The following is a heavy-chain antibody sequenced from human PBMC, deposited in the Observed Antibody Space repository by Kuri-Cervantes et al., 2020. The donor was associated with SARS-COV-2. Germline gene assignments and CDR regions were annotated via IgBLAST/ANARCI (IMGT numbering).Heavy chain of an antibody. CDR3: AKDKGFGELFFDY. D-gene: IGHD3-10*01. V-gene: IGHV3-23*01. Sequence: GGSLRLSCAASGFSFSTNVMAWVRQAPGKGLEWVSGISGDGDRADYADSVKGRFTISRDNSKNMLYLQMNSLRAEDTAVYYCAKDKGFGELFFDYWGQGTLVTVSS. CDR2: ISGDGDRA. J-gene: IGHJ4*02. CDR1: GFSFSTNV.